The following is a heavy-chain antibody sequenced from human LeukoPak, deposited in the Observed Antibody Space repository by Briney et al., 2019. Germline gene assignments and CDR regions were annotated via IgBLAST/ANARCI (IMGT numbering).Heavy chain of an antibody. J-gene: IGHJ6*03. D-gene: IGHD3-9*01. Sequence: SETLSLTCGVYGGSYSDYYWSWIRQPPGKGLEWIGEINHSGITNYNPSLKSRVTISVDTSKNQFSLKLSSVTAADTAVYYCARAARPTYYDILTGPLYYYYYMDVWGKGTTVTISS. CDR2: INHSGIT. V-gene: IGHV4-34*01. CDR1: GGSYSDYY. CDR3: ARAARPTYYDILTGPLYYYYYMDV.